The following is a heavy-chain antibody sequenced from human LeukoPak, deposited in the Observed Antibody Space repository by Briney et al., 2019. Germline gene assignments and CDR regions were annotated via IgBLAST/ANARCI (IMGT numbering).Heavy chain of an antibody. D-gene: IGHD5-24*01. V-gene: IGHV3-74*01. Sequence: GGSLRLSCAASGFTFSSHWMHWVRQAPGKGLVWVSRINSDGSSISYADSVKGRFTISRDNAKNTLYLQMNSLRAEDTAAYYCARDRRDGYNYGSFDYWGQGTLVTVSS. CDR3: ARDRRDGYNYGSFDY. CDR1: GFTFSSHW. J-gene: IGHJ4*02. CDR2: INSDGSSI.